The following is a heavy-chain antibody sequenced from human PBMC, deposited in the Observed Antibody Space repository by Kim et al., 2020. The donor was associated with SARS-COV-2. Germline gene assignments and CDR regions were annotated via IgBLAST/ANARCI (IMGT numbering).Heavy chain of an antibody. CDR2: IWFGENSE. V-gene: IGHV3-33*03. CDR3: ARALEYSTYDAFDV. J-gene: IGHJ3*01. D-gene: IGHD6-6*01. CDR1: GFIFSSFG. Sequence: GGSLRLSCAASGFIFSSFGMHWVRQAPGKGLEWVAVIWFGENSEYYADSVKGRFTISRDNSKNLVYLQMNSLRAEDTAVYYSARALEYSTYDAFDVWG.